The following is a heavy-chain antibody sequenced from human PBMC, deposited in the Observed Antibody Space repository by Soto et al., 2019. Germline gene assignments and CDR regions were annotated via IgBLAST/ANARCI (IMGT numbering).Heavy chain of an antibody. V-gene: IGHV4-31*03. D-gene: IGHD1-7*01. CDR3: ARVYGNYGGQAFDI. Sequence: QVQLQESGPGLVKPSQTLSLTCTVSGGSISSGGYYWSWIRQHPRKGLEWIGYIYYSGSTYYNPSLKSRVTISVDTSRNQFSLKLYSVTAADTAVVYCARVYGNYGGQAFDILGQGTMVSVST. J-gene: IGHJ3*02. CDR1: GGSISSGGYY. CDR2: IYYSGST.